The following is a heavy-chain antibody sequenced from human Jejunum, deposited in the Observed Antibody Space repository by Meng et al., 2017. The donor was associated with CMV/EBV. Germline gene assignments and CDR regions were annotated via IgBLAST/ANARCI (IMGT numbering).Heavy chain of an antibody. D-gene: IGHD6-6*01. Sequence: QVQLQESGPALLKPSETLSLTCTVAGDSITRNHWNWIRHSPEKGMEWIANIDYTGKTNYNPSLESRVTISKDTSKNQFFLKLSFVTVADTAVYYCARRQSMQRTSSPLNWFDPWGRGTLVTVSS. V-gene: IGHV4-59*01. J-gene: IGHJ5*02. CDR2: IDYTGKT. CDR1: GDSITRNH. CDR3: ARRQSMQRTSSPLNWFDP.